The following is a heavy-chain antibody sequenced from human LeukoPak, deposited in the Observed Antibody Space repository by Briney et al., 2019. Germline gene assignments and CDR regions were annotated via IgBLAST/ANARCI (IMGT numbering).Heavy chain of an antibody. Sequence: GGSLRLSCAASGFTFSSYGMHWVRQAPGKGLEWVAFIRYDGSNKYYADSVKGRFTISRDNAKNSMYLQMNSLRVEDTALYYCAKDVEAYYGSGSYIDYWGQGTLVTVPS. CDR1: GFTFSSYG. V-gene: IGHV3-30*02. J-gene: IGHJ4*02. CDR3: AKDVEAYYGSGSYIDY. D-gene: IGHD3-10*01. CDR2: IRYDGSNK.